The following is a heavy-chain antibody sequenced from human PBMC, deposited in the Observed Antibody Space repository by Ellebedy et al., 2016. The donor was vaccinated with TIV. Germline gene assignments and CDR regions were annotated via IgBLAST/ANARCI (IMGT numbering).Heavy chain of an antibody. D-gene: IGHD4-17*01. Sequence: GGSLRLSCAASGFTFSSYWMHWVRQAPGKGLVWVSRINSDGSSTSYADSVKGRFTISRDNAKNTLYLQMNSLRAEDTAVYYCARGTPGYGDSPGVDYWGQGTLVTVSS. CDR2: INSDGSST. CDR3: ARGTPGYGDSPGVDY. J-gene: IGHJ4*02. CDR1: GFTFSSYW. V-gene: IGHV3-74*01.